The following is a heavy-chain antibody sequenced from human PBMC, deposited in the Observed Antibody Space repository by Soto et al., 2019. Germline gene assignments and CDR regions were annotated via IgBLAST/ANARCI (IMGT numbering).Heavy chain of an antibody. D-gene: IGHD3-9*01. CDR3: ARAFYDILTGWITPYGY. Sequence: QVQLQESGPGLVKPSQTLSLTCTVSGGSISSGDYYWSWIRQPPGKGLEWIGYTYYSGSTYYNPSLKSRVTISVDTSKNHFSLKLSSVTAADTAVYYCARAFYDILTGWITPYGYWGQGTLVTVSS. J-gene: IGHJ4*02. V-gene: IGHV4-30-4*01. CDR1: GGSISSGDYY. CDR2: TYYSGST.